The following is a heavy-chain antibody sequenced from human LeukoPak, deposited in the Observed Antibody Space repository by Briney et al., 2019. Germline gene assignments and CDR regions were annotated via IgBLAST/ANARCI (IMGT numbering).Heavy chain of an antibody. Sequence: SETLSLTCAVYGGSFSGYYWSWIRQPPGKGLEWIGEINHSGSTNYNPSLKSRVTISVDTSKNQFSLKLSSVTAADTAVYYCARAQGDYGDYLVAYWGQGTLVTVSS. CDR1: GGSFSGYY. CDR3: ARAQGDYGDYLVAY. J-gene: IGHJ4*02. V-gene: IGHV4-34*01. D-gene: IGHD4-17*01. CDR2: INHSGST.